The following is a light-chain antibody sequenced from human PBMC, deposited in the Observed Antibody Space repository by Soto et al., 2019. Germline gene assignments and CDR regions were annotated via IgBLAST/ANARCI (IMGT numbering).Light chain of an antibody. V-gene: IGKV3-20*01. Sequence: EILLTQSPDTLSLSPGERATLSCRAAQSVGTRLAWYQHKTGQAPRLLISGASSRATGIPDRFTGSGSETSFTHTISRLEPEDFALYYCQHYQSGHPITFGQGTRLEIK. CDR3: QHYQSGHPIT. CDR2: GAS. J-gene: IGKJ5*01. CDR1: QSVGTR.